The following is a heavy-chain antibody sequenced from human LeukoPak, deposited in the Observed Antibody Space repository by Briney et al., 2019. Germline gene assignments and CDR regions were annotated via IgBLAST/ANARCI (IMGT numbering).Heavy chain of an antibody. D-gene: IGHD6-19*01. CDR1: GGSLSSSNW. CDR2: IYHSGST. Sequence: PSETLSLTCAVSGGSLSSSNWWSWVRQPPGKGLEWIGEIYHSGSTNYNPSLKSRVTISVDKSKNQFSLKLSSVTAADTAVYYCASGIAVAGFPYNWFDPWGQGTLVTVSS. J-gene: IGHJ5*02. CDR3: ASGIAVAGFPYNWFDP. V-gene: IGHV4-4*02.